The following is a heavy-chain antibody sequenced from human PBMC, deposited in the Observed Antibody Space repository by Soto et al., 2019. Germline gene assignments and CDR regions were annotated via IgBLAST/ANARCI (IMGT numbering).Heavy chain of an antibody. D-gene: IGHD4-17*01. V-gene: IGHV3-7*03. Sequence: GGSLRLSCAASGFTFTNYWMTWVRQAPGRGLEWVANIKKDGSEKHYADSVKGRFTISRDNAKNSLYLQINSLRAEDTAVYYCARGRYGGNSWDFQHWGQGTLVTAPQ. CDR3: ARGRYGGNSWDFQH. CDR2: IKKDGSEK. CDR1: GFTFTNYW. J-gene: IGHJ1*01.